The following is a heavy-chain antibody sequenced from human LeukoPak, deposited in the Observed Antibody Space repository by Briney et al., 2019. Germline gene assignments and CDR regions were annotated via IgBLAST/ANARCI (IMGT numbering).Heavy chain of an antibody. D-gene: IGHD4-17*01. CDR3: VKDFWLDYGDW. V-gene: IGHV3-30*02. CDR1: GFTFSSYG. CDR2: IYYDGNNK. Sequence: PGGSLRLSCAASGFTFSSYGMHWVRQAPGKGLEWVAYIYYDGNNKYYADSVKGRFTISRDNSKNTLYPQMNSLTTEDTAVYYCVKDFWLDYGDWGGQGTLVTVSS. J-gene: IGHJ4*02.